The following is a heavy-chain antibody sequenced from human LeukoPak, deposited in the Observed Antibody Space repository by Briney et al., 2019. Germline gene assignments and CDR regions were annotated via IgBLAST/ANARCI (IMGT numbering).Heavy chain of an antibody. CDR3: ARDKRGYAFDI. J-gene: IGHJ3*02. CDR2: IIPIFGTA. D-gene: IGHD3-16*01. Sequence: ASVKVSCKASGGTFSSYAISWVRQAPGQGLEWMGGIIPIFGTANYAQKFQVRVTITADESTSTAYMELSSLRSEDTAVYYCARDKRGYAFDIWGQGTMVTVSS. CDR1: GGTFSSYA. V-gene: IGHV1-69*13.